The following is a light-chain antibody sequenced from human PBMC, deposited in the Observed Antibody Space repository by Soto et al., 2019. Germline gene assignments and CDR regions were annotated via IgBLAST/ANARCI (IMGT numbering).Light chain of an antibody. Sequence: SVLTQPPSVSGAPGQRVTISCTGSSSNIGAGFYVHWYQQLPGTAPKLLIYGNSNRPSRVPDRFSGSKSGTSASLAITVLQAEDEADYYCQSYDSSLSGYVFGTGTKV. CDR1: SSNIGAGFY. CDR3: QSYDSSLSGYV. V-gene: IGLV1-40*01. J-gene: IGLJ1*01. CDR2: GNS.